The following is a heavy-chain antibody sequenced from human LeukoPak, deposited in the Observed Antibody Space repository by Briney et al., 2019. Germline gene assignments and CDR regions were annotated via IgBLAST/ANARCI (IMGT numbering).Heavy chain of an antibody. V-gene: IGHV1-18*01. D-gene: IGHD1-26*01. Sequence: ASVKVSCKASGYTFTSYGINWLRQAPGQGLEWMGWISTYNGHTNYAQKLQGRVTMTTDTSTSTAYMELRNLRSDDTAVYYCARGGRWELPRPYAFDIWGQGTMVTVSS. J-gene: IGHJ3*02. CDR3: ARGGRWELPRPYAFDI. CDR2: ISTYNGHT. CDR1: GYTFTSYG.